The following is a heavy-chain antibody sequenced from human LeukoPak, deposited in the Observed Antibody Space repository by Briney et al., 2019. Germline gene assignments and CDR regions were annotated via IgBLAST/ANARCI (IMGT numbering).Heavy chain of an antibody. J-gene: IGHJ4*02. CDR2: MCYDGSNK. CDR3: ARRGSSGHTRLYYFDY. CDR1: GFTFSSYG. D-gene: IGHD6-19*01. Sequence: GGSLRLSCAASGFTFSSYGMHWVRQAPGKGLEWVAGMCYDGSNKYYGDSVKDRFAISRDNSKNTLYLQMNVLRAEDTAVYYCARRGSSGHTRLYYFDYWGQGTLVTVSS. V-gene: IGHV3-33*01.